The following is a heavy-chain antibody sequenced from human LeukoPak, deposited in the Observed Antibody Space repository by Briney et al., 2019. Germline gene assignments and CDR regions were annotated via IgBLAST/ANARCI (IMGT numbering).Heavy chain of an antibody. Sequence: SETLSLACTVSGGSISSSSYYWGWNRQSPGKGLEWIGNIYYSGSTYYNPSLKSRVTISVDTSKNQFSLKLSSVTAADTAVYYCATGLYSSGWYVRHWFDPWGQGTLVTVSS. D-gene: IGHD6-19*01. J-gene: IGHJ5*02. CDR1: GGSISSSSYY. CDR3: ATGLYSSGWYVRHWFDP. CDR2: IYYSGST. V-gene: IGHV4-39*07.